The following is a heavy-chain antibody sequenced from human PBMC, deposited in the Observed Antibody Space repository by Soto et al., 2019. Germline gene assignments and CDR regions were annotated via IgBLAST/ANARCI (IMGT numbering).Heavy chain of an antibody. Sequence: SETLSLTCIVSGGSISSYYWSWIRQPPGKGLEWIGYIYYSGSTNYNSGSTNYNPSLKSRVTISVDTSKNQFSLKLTSVTAADTAVYYCARDRYCSSTSCSTAGVDCWGQGTLVTVSS. CDR2: IYYSGSTNYNSGST. CDR1: GGSISSYY. J-gene: IGHJ4*02. D-gene: IGHD2-2*01. CDR3: ARDRYCSSTSCSTAGVDC. V-gene: IGHV4-59*01.